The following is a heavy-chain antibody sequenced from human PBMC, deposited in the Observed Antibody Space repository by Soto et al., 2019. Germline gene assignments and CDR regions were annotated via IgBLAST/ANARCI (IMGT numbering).Heavy chain of an antibody. CDR2: ISGSGGST. CDR3: AKDREFSSSAGAFDI. V-gene: IGHV3-23*01. D-gene: IGHD2-2*01. Sequence: GGSLRLSCAASGFTFSSYAMSWVRQAPGKGLEWVPAISGSGGSTYYADSVKGRFTISRDTSKNTLHLQMNSLRAEDTAIYYCAKDREFSSSAGAFDIWGQGTLVTVSS. CDR1: GFTFSSYA. J-gene: IGHJ3*02.